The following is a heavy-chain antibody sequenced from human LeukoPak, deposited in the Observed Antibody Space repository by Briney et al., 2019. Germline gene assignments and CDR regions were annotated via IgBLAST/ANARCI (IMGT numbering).Heavy chain of an antibody. J-gene: IGHJ3*02. D-gene: IGHD6-19*01. CDR3: ATDPSIAVAAKGAFDI. V-gene: IGHV1-24*01. Sequence: ASAKVSCKVSGYTLTELSMHWVRQAPGKGLEWMGGFDPEDGKTIYAQKFQGRVTMTEDTSTDTAYMELSSLRSEDTAVYYCATDPSIAVAAKGAFDIWGQGTMVTVSS. CDR2: FDPEDGKT. CDR1: GYTLTELS.